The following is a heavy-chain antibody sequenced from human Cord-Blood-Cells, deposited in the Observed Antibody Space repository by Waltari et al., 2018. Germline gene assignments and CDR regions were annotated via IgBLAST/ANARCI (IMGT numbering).Heavy chain of an antibody. Sequence: EVQLVESGGGLVQPGGSLRLSCAASGFTFSSYWMSWVRQAPGKGLEGVANIKQDGSEKYYVDSVKGRFTISRDNAKNSLYLQMNSLRAEDTAVYYCARVCGGDCYDAFDIWGQGTMVTVSS. CDR3: ARVCGGDCYDAFDI. CDR2: IKQDGSEK. D-gene: IGHD2-21*02. V-gene: IGHV3-7*01. CDR1: GFTFSSYW. J-gene: IGHJ3*02.